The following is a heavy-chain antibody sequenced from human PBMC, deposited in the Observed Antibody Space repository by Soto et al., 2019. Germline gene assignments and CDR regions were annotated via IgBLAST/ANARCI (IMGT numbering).Heavy chain of an antibody. D-gene: IGHD3-10*01. CDR2: IWYDGSNK. CDR1: GFTFSSYG. CDR3: ARSYGSGSYYNWFDP. V-gene: IGHV3-33*01. J-gene: IGHJ5*02. Sequence: QVQLVESGGGVVQPGRSLRLSCAASGFTFSSYGMHWVRQAPGKGLEWVAVIWYDGSNKYYADSVKGRFTISRDNSKNPLYLQMNSLRAEDTAVYYCARSYGSGSYYNWFDPWGQGTLVTVSS.